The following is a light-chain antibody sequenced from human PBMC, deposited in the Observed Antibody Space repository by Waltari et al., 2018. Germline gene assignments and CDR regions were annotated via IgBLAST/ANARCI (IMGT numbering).Light chain of an antibody. J-gene: IGLJ2*01. CDR2: DVS. V-gene: IGLV2-14*03. CDR3: SSYAGYSAVV. Sequence: QSALTQPASVSGSPGQSITISCTGTSSDVGVYNYVSWYQHHPGKAPKLIIYDVSRWPSGVSNRFSGSKSGNTASLTISGLQAEDDADYYCSSYAGYSAVVFGGGTKVTVL. CDR1: SSDVGVYNY.